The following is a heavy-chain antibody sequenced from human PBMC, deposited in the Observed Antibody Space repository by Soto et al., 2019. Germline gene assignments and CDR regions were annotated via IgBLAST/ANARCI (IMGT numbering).Heavy chain of an antibody. CDR2: INPNTGVT. CDR1: GYSFTAYY. D-gene: IGHD3-22*01. V-gene: IGHV1-2*02. CDR3: VRGEYYYDSSAYYLY. J-gene: IGHJ1*01. Sequence: QVQLVQSGAEVKKPGASVSVSCKASGYSFTAYYIHWVRQAPGQGLEWMGWINPNTGVTNYAQNFKGRVTMTTEASTSTAHMDLRSLRFDDTAVYYCVRGEYYYDSSAYYLYWGQGTLVTVSS.